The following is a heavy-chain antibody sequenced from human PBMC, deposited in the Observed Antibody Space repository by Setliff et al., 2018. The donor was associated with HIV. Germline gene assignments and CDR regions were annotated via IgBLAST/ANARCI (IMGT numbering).Heavy chain of an antibody. J-gene: IGHJ4*02. V-gene: IGHV4-61*09. CDR1: AGSISSGRYY. Sequence: SQTLSLTCTVAAGSISSGRYYWSWIRQPAGKGLEWIGQIHTTGSTNYSPSLKRRVTVSIDTSKNQFSLKLSSVTAADTAVYYCARRTLITGYDYLGQGTLVTVSS. D-gene: IGHD3-16*01. CDR2: IHTTGST. CDR3: ARRTLITGYDY.